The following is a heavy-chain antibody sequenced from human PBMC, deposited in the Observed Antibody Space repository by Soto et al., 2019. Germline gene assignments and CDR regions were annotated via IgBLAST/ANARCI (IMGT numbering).Heavy chain of an antibody. V-gene: IGHV3-74*01. D-gene: IGHD6-13*01. J-gene: IGHJ4*02. CDR2: IKPDGSTT. CDR1: GFTLSSRW. CDR3: AKENGYSSSWFEFDY. Sequence: GGSLRLSCVVSGFTLSSRWMHWVRQTPGKGLVWVSRIKPDGSTTNYADSVKGRFTISRDNARNTLYLHMNSLRPEDTAMYYCAKENGYSSSWFEFDYWGQGTLVTVSS.